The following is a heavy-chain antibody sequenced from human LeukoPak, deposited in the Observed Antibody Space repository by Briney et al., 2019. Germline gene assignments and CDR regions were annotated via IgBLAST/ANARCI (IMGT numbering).Heavy chain of an antibody. CDR2: IYSGGST. CDR1: GGSISSSSYY. CDR3: ARPYYDSSGYYYGAFDI. Sequence: ETLSLTCTVSGGSISSSSYYWGWVRQAPGKGLEWVSVIYSGGSTYYADSVKGRFTISRDNSKNTLYLQMNSLRAEDTAVYYCARPYYDSSGYYYGAFDIWGQGTMVTVSS. V-gene: IGHV3-66*04. D-gene: IGHD3-22*01. J-gene: IGHJ3*02.